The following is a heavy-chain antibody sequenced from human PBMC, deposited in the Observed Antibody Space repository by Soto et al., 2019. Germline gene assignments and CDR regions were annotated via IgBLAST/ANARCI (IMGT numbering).Heavy chain of an antibody. J-gene: IGHJ6*02. CDR2: IYPGDSDT. CDR3: ARVKTTVVTPGYYYYYYGMDV. V-gene: IGHV5-51*01. D-gene: IGHD4-17*01. CDR1: GYSFTSYW. Sequence: ESLKISCKGSGYSFTSYWIGWVRQMPGKGLEWMGIIYPGDSDTRYSPSFQGQVTISADKSISTAYLQWSSLKASDTAMYYCARVKTTVVTPGYYYYYYGMDVWGQGTTVTVSS.